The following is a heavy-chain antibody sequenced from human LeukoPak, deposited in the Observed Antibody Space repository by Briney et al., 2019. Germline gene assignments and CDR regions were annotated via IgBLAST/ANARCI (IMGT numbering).Heavy chain of an antibody. Sequence: GASVKVSCKASGYTFTSYGISWVRQAPGQGLEWMGWISAYNGNTNYAQKLQGRVTMTTDTSTGTAYMELRSLRSDDTAVYYCARRRYYGSGSHYYYYYMDVWGKGTTVTVSS. CDR1: GYTFTSYG. J-gene: IGHJ6*03. V-gene: IGHV1-18*01. D-gene: IGHD3-10*01. CDR2: ISAYNGNT. CDR3: ARRRYYGSGSHYYYYYMDV.